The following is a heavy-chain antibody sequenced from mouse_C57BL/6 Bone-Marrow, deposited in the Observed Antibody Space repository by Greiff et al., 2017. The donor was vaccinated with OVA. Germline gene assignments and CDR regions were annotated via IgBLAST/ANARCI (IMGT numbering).Heavy chain of an antibody. CDR1: GFSINSDCY. D-gene: IGHD2-2*01. CDR2: TFYSGIT. Sequence: EVQVVESGPSLVRPSQTLSLTCTVTGFSINSDCYWIWIRQFPGNKLEYIGYTFYSGITYYNPSLESRTYITRDTSKNQFSLKLSSVTTEDTATYYCARDEWLPDRGYFDYWGQGTTLTVSS. J-gene: IGHJ2*01. V-gene: IGHV3-3*01. CDR3: ARDEWLPDRGYFDY.